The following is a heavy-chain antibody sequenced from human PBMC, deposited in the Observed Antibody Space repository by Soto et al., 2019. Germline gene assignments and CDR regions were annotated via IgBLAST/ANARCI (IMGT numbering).Heavy chain of an antibody. CDR2: ISYDGSNK. CDR3: AKERSATVTTLYYYYGMDV. V-gene: IGHV3-30*18. CDR1: GFTFSNYD. J-gene: IGHJ6*02. Sequence: QVQLVESGGGVVQPGRSLRLSCAASGFTFSNYDMHWVRQAPGKGLEWVALISYDGSNKYYADSVKGRFTISRDNSKNTLYLQMNSLRAEDTAVYYCAKERSATVTTLYYYYGMDVWGQGTTVTVSS. D-gene: IGHD4-17*01.